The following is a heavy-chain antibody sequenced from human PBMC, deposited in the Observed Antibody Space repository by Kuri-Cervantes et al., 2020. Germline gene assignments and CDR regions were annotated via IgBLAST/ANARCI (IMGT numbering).Heavy chain of an antibody. Sequence: GGSLRLSCAASGFTFSSYAMHWVRQAPGKGLEWVAVISYDGSNKYYADSVKGRFTISRDSAKNSLSLQMNSLRDEDTAVYYCARDRNDGDSSGYQRFDYWGRGTLVTVSS. V-gene: IGHV3-30-3*01. J-gene: IGHJ4*02. CDR3: ARDRNDGDSSGYQRFDY. CDR1: GFTFSSYA. D-gene: IGHD3-22*01. CDR2: ISYDGSNK.